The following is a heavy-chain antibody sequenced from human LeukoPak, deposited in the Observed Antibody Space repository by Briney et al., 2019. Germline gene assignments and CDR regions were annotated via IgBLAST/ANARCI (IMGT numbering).Heavy chain of an antibody. J-gene: IGHJ4*02. Sequence: GGSLRLSCVPSGFTFNYFAMSWVRQAPGKRLEWVSTIGGSGSGPSYADSVRGRFTISRDNSKNMVYLQMHSLRAEDTAVYYCSRINYGGNSGYHFDSRGQGTLVTVSS. D-gene: IGHD4-23*01. CDR1: GFTFNYFA. CDR2: IGGSGSGP. V-gene: IGHV3-23*01. CDR3: SRINYGGNSGYHFDS.